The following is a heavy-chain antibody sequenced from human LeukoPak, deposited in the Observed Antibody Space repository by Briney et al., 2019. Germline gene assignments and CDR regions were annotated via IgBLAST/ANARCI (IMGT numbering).Heavy chain of an antibody. Sequence: ASVRVSCKASGYRFTSYGVTWVRQAPGQGLEWLGWVSGYNGHTIHAQNLQGRVTMTTDSSSTTGYMELRSLRSDDAAVYYCATQKDPDYGGYSAPTTFDVWGQGTLVAVSS. D-gene: IGHD4-23*01. J-gene: IGHJ3*01. CDR2: VSGYNGHT. V-gene: IGHV1-18*01. CDR3: ATQKDPDYGGYSAPTTFDV. CDR1: GYRFTSYG.